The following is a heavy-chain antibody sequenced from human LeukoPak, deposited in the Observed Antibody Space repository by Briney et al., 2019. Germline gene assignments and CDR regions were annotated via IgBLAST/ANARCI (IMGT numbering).Heavy chain of an antibody. D-gene: IGHD4-23*01. J-gene: IGHJ6*02. V-gene: IGHV1-69*04. Sequence: SVKVSCKASGGTFSSYAISWVRQAPGQGLEWMGRIIPILGIANYAQKFQGRVTITADKSTSTAYMELSSLRSEDTAVYYCASLGYGGNENYYYGMDVWGQGTTVTVSS. CDR3: ASLGYGGNENYYYGMDV. CDR1: GGTFSSYA. CDR2: IIPILGIA.